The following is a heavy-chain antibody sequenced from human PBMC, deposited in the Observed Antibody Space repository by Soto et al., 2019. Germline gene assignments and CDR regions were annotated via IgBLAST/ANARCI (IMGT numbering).Heavy chain of an antibody. CDR1: GFTFSSYG. CDR2: ISYDGSNK. V-gene: IGHV3-30*03. Sequence: GGSLRLSCAASGFTFSSYGMHWVRQAPGKALEWVAVISYDGSNKYYADSVKGRFTISRDNSKNTLYLQMNSLRAEDTAVYYCATIAARPGWGQGTLVTVSS. J-gene: IGHJ4*02. CDR3: ATIAARPG. D-gene: IGHD6-6*01.